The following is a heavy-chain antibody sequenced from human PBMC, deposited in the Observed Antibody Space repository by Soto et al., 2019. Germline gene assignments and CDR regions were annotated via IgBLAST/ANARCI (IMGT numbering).Heavy chain of an antibody. V-gene: IGHV6-1*01. CDR2: TYYRSKWYN. Sequence: SQTLSLTCAISGDSVSSNSAAWNWIRQSPSRGLEWLGRTYYRSKWYNDYAVSVKSRITINPDTSKNQFSLQLNSVTPEDTAVYYCARGLRPHSSSWYWFDPWGQGTLVTVSS. CDR3: ARGLRPHSSSWYWFDP. J-gene: IGHJ5*02. D-gene: IGHD6-13*01. CDR1: GDSVSSNSAA.